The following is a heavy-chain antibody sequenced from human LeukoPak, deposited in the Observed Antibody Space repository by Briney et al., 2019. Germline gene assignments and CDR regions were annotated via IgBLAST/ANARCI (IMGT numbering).Heavy chain of an antibody. Sequence: ASVKVSCKASGYTFTGYFIHWVRQAPGQGLEWMGWINPNGGGPNYAQKFQGRVTMTRGTSISTAYMELSRLRSDDTAVYYCARNADIYNYYMDVWAKGTTVTVSS. D-gene: IGHD2-8*01. V-gene: IGHV1-2*02. CDR1: GYTFTGYF. J-gene: IGHJ6*03. CDR2: INPNGGGP. CDR3: ARNADIYNYYMDV.